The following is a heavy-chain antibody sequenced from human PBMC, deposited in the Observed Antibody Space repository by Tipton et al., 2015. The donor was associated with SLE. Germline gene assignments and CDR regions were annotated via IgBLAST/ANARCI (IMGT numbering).Heavy chain of an antibody. Sequence: TLSLTCTVSGGSISSSSYYWSWIRQPPGKGLEWIGEINHRGSTNYNPSLKSRVTISVDTSKNQFSLKLSSVTAADTAVYYCARHYGAAAGTTSDYYYMDVWGKGTTVTVSS. J-gene: IGHJ6*03. CDR3: ARHYGAAAGTTSDYYYMDV. CDR1: GGSISSSSYY. D-gene: IGHD6-13*01. CDR2: INHRGST. V-gene: IGHV4-39*01.